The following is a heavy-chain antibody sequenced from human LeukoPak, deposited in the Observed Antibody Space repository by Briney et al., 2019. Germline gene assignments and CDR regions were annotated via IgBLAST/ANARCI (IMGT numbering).Heavy chain of an antibody. CDR1: DGSISSYY. CDR2: IYYSGST. Sequence: SETLSLTCTVSDGSISSYYWSWIRQPPGKGLEWIGYIYYSGSTNYNPSLKSRVTISVDTSKNQFSLKLSSVTAADTAVYYCAQFGELFSFDYWGQGTLVTVSS. V-gene: IGHV4-59*01. J-gene: IGHJ4*02. D-gene: IGHD3-10*01. CDR3: AQFGELFSFDY.